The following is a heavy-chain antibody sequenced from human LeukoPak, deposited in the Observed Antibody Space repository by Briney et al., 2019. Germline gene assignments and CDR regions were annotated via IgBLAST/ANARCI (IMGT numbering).Heavy chain of an antibody. CDR2: IKQDGTEK. Sequence: GGSLRLSCAASGFTLGIYWMSWVRQAPGKGLEWVANIKQDGTEKFYVDSVKGRFSISRDNAKNSLYLQMNSLRPEDTAVYYCARDYNFGGYKWQLDYWGQGTLVTVS. D-gene: IGHD5-24*01. V-gene: IGHV3-7*01. CDR1: GFTLGIYW. J-gene: IGHJ4*02. CDR3: ARDYNFGGYKWQLDY.